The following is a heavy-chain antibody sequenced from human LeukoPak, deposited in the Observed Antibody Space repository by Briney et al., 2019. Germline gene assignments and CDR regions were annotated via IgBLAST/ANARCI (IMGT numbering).Heavy chain of an antibody. CDR3: ARVKSTMIVRGAFDI. Sequence: GGSLRLSCAASGFTFSSYSMNWVRQAPGKGLEWVSSISSSSSYIYYADSVKGRFTISRDNAKNSLYLQMNSLRAEDTAVYYCARVKSTMIVRGAFDIWGQGTMVTVSS. J-gene: IGHJ3*02. CDR1: GFTFSSYS. CDR2: ISSSSSYI. D-gene: IGHD3-22*01. V-gene: IGHV3-21*01.